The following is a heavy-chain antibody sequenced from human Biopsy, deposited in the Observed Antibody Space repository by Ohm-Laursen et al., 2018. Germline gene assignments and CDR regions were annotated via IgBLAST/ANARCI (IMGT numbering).Heavy chain of an antibody. D-gene: IGHD3-3*01. CDR1: RFTFSNYF. CDR2: ISSSGITA. V-gene: IGHV3-11*01. Sequence: SLRLSCAASRFTFSNYFMSWIRQAPGKGLEWVSYISSSGITAHYADSVKGRFTISRDNAKNSLYLQMNSLRAEDTAVYYCARFPDFWSGYYVDSWGKGTLVAVSS. J-gene: IGHJ4*02. CDR3: ARFPDFWSGYYVDS.